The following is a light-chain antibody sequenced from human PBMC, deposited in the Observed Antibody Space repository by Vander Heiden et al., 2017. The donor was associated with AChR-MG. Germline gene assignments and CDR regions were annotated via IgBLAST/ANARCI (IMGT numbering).Light chain of an antibody. Sequence: SYELAPPPSVSVSPGQTARLTCFAEVLPKQHAYWYQQEPCQAPVLVIYKDSERPSEIPERFSGSRSGTTVTLTISGVQAEDEADYYCQSADSNGISWVFGGGTKLTVL. V-gene: IGLV3-25*03. CDR3: QSADSNGISWV. CDR1: VLPKQH. CDR2: KDS. J-gene: IGLJ3*02.